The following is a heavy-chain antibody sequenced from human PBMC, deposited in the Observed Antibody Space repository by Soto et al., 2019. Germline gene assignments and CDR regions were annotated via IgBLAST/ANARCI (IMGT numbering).Heavy chain of an antibody. Sequence: GGSLRLSCAASGFTFSSYSMNWVRQAPGKGLEWVSSISSSSSYIYYADSVKGRFTISRDNAKNSLYLQMNSLRAEDTAVYYCARDRRDIVLMVNYYYYGMDVWGQGTTVTVSS. CDR3: ARDRRDIVLMVNYYYYGMDV. V-gene: IGHV3-21*01. CDR1: GFTFSSYS. J-gene: IGHJ6*02. CDR2: ISSSSSYI. D-gene: IGHD2-8*01.